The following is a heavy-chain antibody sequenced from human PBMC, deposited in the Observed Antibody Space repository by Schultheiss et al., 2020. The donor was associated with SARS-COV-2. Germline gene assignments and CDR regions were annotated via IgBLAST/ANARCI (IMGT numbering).Heavy chain of an antibody. Sequence: GGSLRLSCAASGFTVSSNYMSWVRQAPGKGLEWVSVIYSGGSTYYADSVKGRFTISRDNSKNTLYLQMNSLRAEDTAVYYCARAVEYSSPFDYWGQGTLVTVSS. CDR2: IYSGGST. CDR3: ARAVEYSSPFDY. D-gene: IGHD6-6*01. J-gene: IGHJ4*02. V-gene: IGHV3-66*01. CDR1: GFTVSSNY.